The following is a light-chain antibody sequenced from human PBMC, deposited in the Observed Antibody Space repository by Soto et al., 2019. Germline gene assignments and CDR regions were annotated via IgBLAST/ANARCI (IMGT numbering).Light chain of an antibody. CDR1: QSVSSN. V-gene: IGKV3-15*01. CDR2: GAS. CDR3: QQYNSWPT. Sequence: EIVMTQSPATLSVSPGERATLSCRASQSVSSNLAWYQQKPGQAPRLLIYGASTRATGIPARFSGSGSWTEFTLTISSLQSEDFAVYYCQQYNSWPTFGQGTKVEIK. J-gene: IGKJ1*01.